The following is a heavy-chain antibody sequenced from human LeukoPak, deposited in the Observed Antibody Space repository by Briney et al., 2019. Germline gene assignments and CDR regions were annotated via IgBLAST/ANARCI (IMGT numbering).Heavy chain of an antibody. CDR3: ARVNTYYDFWSGYYTGWFDP. V-gene: IGHV1-18*01. CDR2: ISAYNGNT. D-gene: IGHD3-3*01. J-gene: IGHJ5*02. Sequence: ASVKVSCKASGYTFTSYGISWVRQAPGQGLEWMGWISAYNGNTNYAQKLQGRVTMTRNTSISTAYMELSSLRSEDTAVYYCARVNTYYDFWSGYYTGWFDPWGQGTLVTVSS. CDR1: GYTFTSYG.